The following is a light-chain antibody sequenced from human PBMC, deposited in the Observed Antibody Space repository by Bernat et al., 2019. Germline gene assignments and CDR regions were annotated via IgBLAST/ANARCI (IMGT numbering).Light chain of an antibody. CDR3: QQYGSSPLFT. CDR1: QSVSSSY. Sequence: EIVLTQSPGTLSLSPGERATLSCRASQSVSSSYLAWYQQKPGQAPRLLIYGASSRATGIPDRFSGGGSGTDFTLTISRLRPEDFAVYYWQQYGSSPLFTVGPGTKVDIK. V-gene: IGKV3-20*01. J-gene: IGKJ3*01. CDR2: GAS.